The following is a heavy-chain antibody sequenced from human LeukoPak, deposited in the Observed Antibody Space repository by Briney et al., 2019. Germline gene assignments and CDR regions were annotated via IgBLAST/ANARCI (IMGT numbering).Heavy chain of an antibody. V-gene: IGHV3-21*01. Sequence: GGSLRLSCAASGFTFSSYAMSWVRQAPGKGLEWVSSISSSSSYIYYGDSVKGRFTISRDNAKNSLYLQMNSLRAEDTAVYYCARGGSTDPFDYWGQGTLVTVSS. J-gene: IGHJ4*02. CDR1: GFTFSSYA. CDR3: ARGGSTDPFDY. D-gene: IGHD2-2*01. CDR2: ISSSSSYI.